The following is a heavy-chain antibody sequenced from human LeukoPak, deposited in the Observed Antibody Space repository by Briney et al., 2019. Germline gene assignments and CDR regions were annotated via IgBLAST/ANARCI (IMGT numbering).Heavy chain of an antibody. CDR3: ARAGLSIVVVPAAIPFDY. V-gene: IGHV4-30-2*05. Sequence: SQTLSLTCTVSGGSISSGGYYWSWIRQPPGKGLEWIGYIYHSGSTYYNPSLKSRVTISVDTSKNQFSLKLSSVTAADTAVYYCARAGLSIVVVPAAIPFDYWGQGTLVTVSS. CDR1: GGSISSGGYY. J-gene: IGHJ4*02. D-gene: IGHD2-2*02. CDR2: IYHSGST.